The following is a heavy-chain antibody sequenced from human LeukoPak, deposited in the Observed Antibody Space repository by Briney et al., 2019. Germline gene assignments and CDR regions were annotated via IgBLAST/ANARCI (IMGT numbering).Heavy chain of an antibody. Sequence: PGGSLRLSCVVSGFTFSSYWMSWVRQAPGKGLEWVANIKPDGSDEYYVDSVKGRFTISRDNAKNSLHLQMNSLRAEDTAVYYCARTSYDSSGYYLGDYWGQGPLVTVSS. V-gene: IGHV3-7*01. CDR1: GFTFSSYW. CDR2: IKPDGSDE. CDR3: ARTSYDSSGYYLGDY. J-gene: IGHJ4*02. D-gene: IGHD3-22*01.